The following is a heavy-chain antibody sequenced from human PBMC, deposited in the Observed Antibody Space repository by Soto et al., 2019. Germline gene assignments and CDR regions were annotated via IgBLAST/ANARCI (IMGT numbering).Heavy chain of an antibody. J-gene: IGHJ4*02. CDR1: GYTFTIHY. CDR3: ARDGLTMVRGVLWFDPWGQGTLVTVSSGKWAPRRPSHCARAYYASGTYYFDY. V-gene: IGHV1-46*03. Sequence: GASVKVTCTASGYTFTIHYMHWVRQAPGQGLEWMGIINPSGGSTSYAQKFQGRVTMTRDTSTSTVYMELSSLRSEDTAVYYCARDGLTMVRGVLWFDPWGQGTLVTVSSGKWAPRRPSHCARAYYASGTYYFDYWGQGTLVTVSS. D-gene: IGHD3-10*01. CDR2: INPSGGST.